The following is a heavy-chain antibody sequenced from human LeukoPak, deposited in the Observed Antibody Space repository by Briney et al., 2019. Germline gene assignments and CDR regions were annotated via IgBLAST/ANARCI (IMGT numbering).Heavy chain of an antibody. CDR2: MNPNSGIT. D-gene: IGHD3-22*01. Sequence: ASVKVSCKASGYTFTSYDINWVRQATGQGREWMGWMNPNSGITAYAQKFQGRVTITRNTSISTAYVELSSLRSEDTAVYYCAREDFYDSGSNDYWGQGTLVTVSS. CDR1: GYTFTSYD. J-gene: IGHJ4*02. CDR3: AREDFYDSGSNDY. V-gene: IGHV1-8*03.